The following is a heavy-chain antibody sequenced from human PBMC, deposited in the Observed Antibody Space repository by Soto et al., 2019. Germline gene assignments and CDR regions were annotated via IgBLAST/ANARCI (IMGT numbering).Heavy chain of an antibody. CDR3: AGASAATGYYFES. J-gene: IGHJ4*02. V-gene: IGHV3-23*01. CDR2: ITISGDRT. CDR1: GFTFSSYG. D-gene: IGHD6-19*01. Sequence: EVQLLESGGGLVQPGGSLRLSCAASGFTFSSYGMSWVRQAPGRGLEWASTITISGDRTYYADSVQGRFTVSRDNSKNTLYLQMSSLAAEDTALYYCAGASAATGYYFESWGQGTLVTVSS.